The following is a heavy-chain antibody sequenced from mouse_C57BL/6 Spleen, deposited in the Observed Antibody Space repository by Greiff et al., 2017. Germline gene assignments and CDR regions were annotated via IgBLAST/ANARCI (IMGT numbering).Heavy chain of an antibody. CDR1: GYTFTSYW. CDR3: TRLRDYDGKDYFDY. CDR2: IYPGNSDT. D-gene: IGHD2-4*01. V-gene: IGHV1-5*01. Sequence: VQLKQSGTVLARPGASVKMSCKTSGYTFTSYWMHWVKQRPGQGLEWIGAIYPGNSDTSYNQKFKGKAKLTAVTSASTAYMELSSLTNEDSAVYYCTRLRDYDGKDYFDYWGQGTTLTVSS. J-gene: IGHJ2*01.